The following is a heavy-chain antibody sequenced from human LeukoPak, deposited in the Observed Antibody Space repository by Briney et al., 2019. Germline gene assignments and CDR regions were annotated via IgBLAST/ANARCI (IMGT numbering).Heavy chain of an antibody. CDR1: GGSFSGYY. D-gene: IGHD5-18*01. V-gene: IGHV4-34*01. CDR3: ARVGYSYVINDWSRTGLGAYPTKYYYHMDV. Sequence: SETLSLTCAVYGGSFSGYYWSWIRQPPGKGLEWIGEINHSGSTNYNPSLKSRVTISGDTSKNQFSLKLSSVTAADTAVYFCARVGYSYVINDWSRTGLGAYPTKYYYHMDVWGNGTTVIVSS. CDR2: INHSGST. J-gene: IGHJ6*03.